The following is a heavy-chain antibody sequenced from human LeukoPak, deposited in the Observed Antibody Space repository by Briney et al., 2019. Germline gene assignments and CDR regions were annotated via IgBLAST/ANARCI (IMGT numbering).Heavy chain of an antibody. CDR1: GFTFSSYS. J-gene: IGHJ5*02. Sequence: GGSLRLSCAASGFTFSSYSMNWVRQAPGKGREGVSSISSSSSYIYYADSVKGRFTISRDNAKNSLYLQMNSLRAEDTAVYYCARASASSWYLSFDPWGQGTLVTVSS. CDR2: ISSSSSYI. D-gene: IGHD6-13*01. CDR3: ARASASSWYLSFDP. V-gene: IGHV3-21*01.